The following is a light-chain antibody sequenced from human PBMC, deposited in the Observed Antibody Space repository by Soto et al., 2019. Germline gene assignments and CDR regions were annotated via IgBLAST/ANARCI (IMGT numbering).Light chain of an antibody. CDR1: SSNIGSHY. CDR3: AAWDDSLSTPV. CDR2: RNY. J-gene: IGLJ2*01. V-gene: IGLV1-47*01. Sequence: QSALTQPPSASGTPGQRISISCSGSSSNIGSHYVNWYQQSPGTAPKLLIYRNYHRPSGVPDRFSGSKSGTSASLAISGLRSEDEAVFYCAAWDDSLSTPVFGGGTQLTVL.